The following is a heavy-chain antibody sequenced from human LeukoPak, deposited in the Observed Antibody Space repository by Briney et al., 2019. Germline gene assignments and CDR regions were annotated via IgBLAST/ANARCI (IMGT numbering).Heavy chain of an antibody. CDR3: ARDTYYDFWSGLDY. CDR1: GYTFTSYG. D-gene: IGHD3-3*01. CDR2: ISAYNGNT. V-gene: IGHV1-18*01. J-gene: IGHJ4*02. Sequence: GASVKVSCKASGYTFTSYGISWVRQAPGQGLEWMGWISAYNGNTNYAQKLQGRVTMTTDTSTSTAYMELRSLRSDDTAVYYCARDTYYDFWSGLDYWGQGTLVTVSS.